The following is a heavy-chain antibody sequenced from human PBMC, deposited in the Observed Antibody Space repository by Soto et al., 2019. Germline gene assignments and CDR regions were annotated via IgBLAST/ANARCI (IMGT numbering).Heavy chain of an antibody. CDR2: IRSKANSYAT. J-gene: IGHJ6*02. CDR1: GFTFSGSA. Sequence: EVQLVESGGGLVQPGGSLKLSCAASGFTFSGSAMHWVRQASGKGLEWVGRIRSKANSYATAYAASVKGRFTISRDDSKTTAYLQMNSLKTEDTAVYYCTRHPTGVELGYYGMDVWGQGTTVTVSS. V-gene: IGHV3-73*02. CDR3: TRHPTGVELGYYGMDV. D-gene: IGHD1-7*01.